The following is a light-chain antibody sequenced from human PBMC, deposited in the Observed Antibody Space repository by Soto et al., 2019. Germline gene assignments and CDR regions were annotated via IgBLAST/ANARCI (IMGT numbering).Light chain of an antibody. Sequence: QSVLTQPPSASGTPGQRVTISCSGSSSDVGGYKFVSWYQHHPGKAPKLMIYEVNNRPSGVSNRFSGSKSGNTASLTISGLQPEDEADYYCLSYTSANTRVFGGGTKLTVL. CDR1: SSDVGGYKF. CDR3: LSYTSANTRV. V-gene: IGLV2-14*01. J-gene: IGLJ3*02. CDR2: EVN.